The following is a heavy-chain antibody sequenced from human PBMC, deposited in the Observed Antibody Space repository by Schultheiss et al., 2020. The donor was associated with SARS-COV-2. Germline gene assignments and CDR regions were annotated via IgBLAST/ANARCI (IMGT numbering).Heavy chain of an antibody. CDR2: ISYDGSSK. D-gene: IGHD4-17*01. CDR3: ARDQDRTVTNDAFDI. CDR1: GFIFSSYA. Sequence: GESLKISCAASGFIFSSYAMHWVRQAPGKGLEWVAVISYDGSSKYYTDSVKGRFTISRDNSKNTLYLEMNSLRTEDTAVYYCARDQDRTVTNDAFDIWGQGTMVTVSS. J-gene: IGHJ3*02. V-gene: IGHV3-30-3*01.